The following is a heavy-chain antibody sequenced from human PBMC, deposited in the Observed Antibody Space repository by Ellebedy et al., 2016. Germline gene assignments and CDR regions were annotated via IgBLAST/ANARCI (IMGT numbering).Heavy chain of an antibody. J-gene: IGHJ3*02. Sequence: SETLSLTCTVSGGSISSGDYYWSWIRQPPGKGLEWIGYIYYSGNTYYNPSLKSRVTISVDTSKNQFSLKLSSVTAADTAVYYCAREGGTMIVAGAFDIWGQGTMVTVSS. CDR1: GGSISSGDYY. V-gene: IGHV4-30-4*01. CDR2: IYYSGNT. CDR3: AREGGTMIVAGAFDI. D-gene: IGHD3-22*01.